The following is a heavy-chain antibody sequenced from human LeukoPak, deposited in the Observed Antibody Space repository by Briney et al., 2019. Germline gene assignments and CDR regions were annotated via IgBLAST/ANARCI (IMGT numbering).Heavy chain of an antibody. Sequence: GGSLRLSCAASGFTFSSYSMNWVRQAPGKGLEWVSSISSSSGYIYYADSVKGRFTISRDNAKNSLYLQMNSLRAEDTAVYYCARDKTPIAARQDLQALDYWGQGTLVTVSS. CDR2: ISSSSGYI. V-gene: IGHV3-21*01. CDR3: ARDKTPIAARQDLQALDY. D-gene: IGHD6-6*01. CDR1: GFTFSSYS. J-gene: IGHJ4*02.